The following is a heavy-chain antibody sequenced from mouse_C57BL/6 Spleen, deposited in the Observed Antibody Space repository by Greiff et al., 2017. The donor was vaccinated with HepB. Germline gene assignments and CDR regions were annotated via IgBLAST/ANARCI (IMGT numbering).Heavy chain of an antibody. J-gene: IGHJ2*01. CDR1: GYTFTSYW. CDR3: ARSPNWDDFDY. V-gene: IGHV1-64*01. CDR2: IHPNSGST. Sequence: VKLQQPGAELVKPGASVKLSCKASGYTFTSYWMHWVKQRPGQGLEWIGMIHPNSGSTNYNEKFKSKATLTVDKSSSTAYMQLSSLTSEDSAVYYCARSPNWDDFDYWGQGTTLTVSS. D-gene: IGHD4-1*01.